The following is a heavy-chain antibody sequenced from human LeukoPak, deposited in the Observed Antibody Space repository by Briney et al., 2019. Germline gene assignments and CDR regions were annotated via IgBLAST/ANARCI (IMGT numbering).Heavy chain of an antibody. CDR2: ISAYNGNT. CDR3: ARGVTNDYVWGSYRYPDY. V-gene: IGHV1-18*01. Sequence: ASVKVSCKASGYTFTSYGISWVRQAPGQGLEWMGWISAYNGNTNYAQKLQGRVTMTRNTSISTAYMELSSLRSEDTAVYYCARGVTNDYVWGSYRYPDYWGQGTLVTVSS. D-gene: IGHD3-16*02. CDR1: GYTFTSYG. J-gene: IGHJ4*02.